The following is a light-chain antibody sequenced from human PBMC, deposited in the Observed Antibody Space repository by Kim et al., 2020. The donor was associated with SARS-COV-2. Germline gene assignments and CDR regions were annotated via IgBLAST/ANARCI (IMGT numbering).Light chain of an antibody. Sequence: ATQSTQFPSSLSASVGDRVTITCRASQDVSRAVAWYRQKPGKVPKLLIYDVSTLGSGVPSRFSGSGSGTDFTLTISSLQPEDFATYYCHQFYYFPITFVQGTRLEIK. CDR3: HQFYYFPIT. CDR1: QDVSRA. J-gene: IGKJ5*01. CDR2: DVS. V-gene: IGKV1D-13*01.